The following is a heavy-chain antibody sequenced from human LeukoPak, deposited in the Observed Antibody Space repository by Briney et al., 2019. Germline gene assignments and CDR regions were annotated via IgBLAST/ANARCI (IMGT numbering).Heavy chain of an antibody. Sequence: GGSLRLSCEASGFTFSNDWMTWVREAPGEGLEWVANIKQNGSDANYVDSVKRRFTISRDNGKNSLYLQMNSLRAEDTAVYYCARGGSDSVYWGQGTLVTVSS. J-gene: IGHJ4*02. D-gene: IGHD6-6*01. CDR1: GFTFSNDW. V-gene: IGHV3-7*04. CDR3: ARGGSDSVY. CDR2: IKQNGSDA.